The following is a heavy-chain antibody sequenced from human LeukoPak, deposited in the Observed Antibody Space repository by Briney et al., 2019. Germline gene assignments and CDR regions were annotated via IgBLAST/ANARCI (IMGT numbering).Heavy chain of an antibody. Sequence: ASVKVSCKASGYTFTSYGISWVRQAPGQGLEWMGGIIPIFGTANYAQKFQGRVTITADESTSTAYMELSSLRSEDTAVYYCARDGCFGITMVRGSGVCWFDPWGQGTLVTVSS. J-gene: IGHJ5*02. CDR3: ARDGCFGITMVRGSGVCWFDP. CDR2: IIPIFGTA. D-gene: IGHD3-10*01. CDR1: GYTFTSYG. V-gene: IGHV1-69*13.